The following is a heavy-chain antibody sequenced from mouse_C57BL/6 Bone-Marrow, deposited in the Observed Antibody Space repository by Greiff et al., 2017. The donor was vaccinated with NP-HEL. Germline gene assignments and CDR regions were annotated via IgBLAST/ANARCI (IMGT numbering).Heavy chain of an antibody. D-gene: IGHD2-2*01. CDR2: IYPGDGDT. J-gene: IGHJ4*01. CDR1: GYAFSSSW. CDR3: ARSLYGYYYAMGY. Sequence: QVQLKESGPELVKPGASVKISCKASGYAFSSSWMNWVKQRPGKGLEWIGRIYPGDGDTNYNGKFKGKATLTADKSSSTAYMQLSSLTSEDSALYFCARSLYGYYYAMGYWGQGTSVTVSS. V-gene: IGHV1-82*01.